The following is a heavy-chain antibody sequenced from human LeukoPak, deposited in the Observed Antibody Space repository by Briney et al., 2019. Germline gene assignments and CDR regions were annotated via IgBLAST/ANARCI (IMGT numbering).Heavy chain of an antibody. V-gene: IGHV1-18*01. J-gene: IGHJ4*02. CDR3: ARDLPSYYGSGKGGDY. D-gene: IGHD3-10*01. Sequence: ASVKVSCKASGYTFTSYGISWVRQAPGQGLEWMGWISAYNGNTNYAQKLQGRVTMTTDTSTSTAYMELRSLRSDDTAVYYCARDLPSYYGSGKGGDYWGQGTLVTVSS. CDR2: ISAYNGNT. CDR1: GYTFTSYG.